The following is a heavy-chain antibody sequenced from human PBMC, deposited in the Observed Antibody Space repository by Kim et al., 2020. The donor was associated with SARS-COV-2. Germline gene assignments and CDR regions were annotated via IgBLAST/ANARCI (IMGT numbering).Heavy chain of an antibody. CDR3: ATVDTIFGVVSGSLFDP. J-gene: IGHJ5*02. CDR1: GYTLTELS. V-gene: IGHV1-24*01. Sequence: ASVKVSCKVSGYTLTELSMHWVRQAPGKGLEWMGGFDPEDGERIYAQKFQGRVTMTEDTSTDTAYMELSSLRSEDTAVYYCATVDTIFGVVSGSLFDPWGQGTLVTVSS. D-gene: IGHD3-3*01. CDR2: FDPEDGER.